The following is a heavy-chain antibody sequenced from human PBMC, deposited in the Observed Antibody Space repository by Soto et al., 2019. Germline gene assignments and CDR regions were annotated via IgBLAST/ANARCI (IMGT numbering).Heavy chain of an antibody. CDR3: ATSIAVAGTPVEMDV. J-gene: IGHJ6*04. D-gene: IGHD6-19*01. CDR1: GGSFSGYY. CDR2: INHSGST. Sequence: KQSQTLSLTCAVYGGSFSGYYWSWIRQPPGKGLEWIGEINHSGSTNYNPSLKSRVTISVDTSKNQFSLKLSSVTAADTAVYYCATSIAVAGTPVEMDVWGKGTTVTVSS. V-gene: IGHV4-34*01.